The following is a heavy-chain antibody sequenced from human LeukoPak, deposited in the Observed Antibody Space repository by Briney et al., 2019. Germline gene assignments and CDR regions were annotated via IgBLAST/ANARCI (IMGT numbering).Heavy chain of an antibody. D-gene: IGHD3-3*01. CDR3: AKAELGVDTFFDY. V-gene: IGHV3-23*01. CDR1: GSTFSDYA. Sequence: GGSLRLSCAASGSTFSDYALGWVRQAPGRGLEWVATLSGSGAGTYYSDSVQGRFTISRDNSKRTLFLQMNRLRAEDTAFYYCAKAELGVDTFFDYWGQGTLVTVSS. J-gene: IGHJ4*02. CDR2: LSGSGAGT.